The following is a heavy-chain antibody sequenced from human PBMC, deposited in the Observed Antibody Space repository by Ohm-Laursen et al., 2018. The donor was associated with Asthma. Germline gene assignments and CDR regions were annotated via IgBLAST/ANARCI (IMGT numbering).Heavy chain of an antibody. Sequence: SLRLSCAASGFTFSSYAMSWVRQAPGKGLEWVSAISGSGGSTYYADSVKGRFTISRDNSKNTMFLQMNSLRADDTAVYYCAKVVAADGAGDYWGQGTLVTVSS. J-gene: IGHJ4*02. V-gene: IGHV3-23*01. CDR3: AKVVAADGAGDY. CDR1: GFTFSSYA. D-gene: IGHD6-13*01. CDR2: ISGSGGST.